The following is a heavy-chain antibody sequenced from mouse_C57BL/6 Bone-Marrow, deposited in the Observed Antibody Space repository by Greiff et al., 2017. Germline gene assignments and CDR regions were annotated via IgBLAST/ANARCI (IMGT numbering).Heavy chain of an antibody. J-gene: IGHJ3*01. V-gene: IGHV5-6*02. D-gene: IGHD2-2*01. CDR2: ISSGGSYT. CDR3: ARGGGYPFAY. Sequence: EVKLEESGGDLVKPGGSLKLSCAASGFTFSSYGMSWVRQTPDKRLEWVATISSGGSYTYYPDSVKGRFTISRDNAKNTLYLQMSSLKSEDTAMYYCARGGGYPFAYWGQGTLVTVSA. CDR1: GFTFSSYG.